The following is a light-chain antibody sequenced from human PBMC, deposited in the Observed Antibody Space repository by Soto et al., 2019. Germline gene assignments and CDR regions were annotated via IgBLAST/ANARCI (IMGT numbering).Light chain of an antibody. Sequence: LMTQSACTLSASVGYRVMMTCRASRDISGWLAWYQQKPGKAPRLLIYVASSLQSGVPSRFSGSGSGTDFTLSISGLEPEDFATYYCQQSHSTPQTFGQGTKVDI. J-gene: IGKJ1*01. CDR3: QQSHSTPQT. CDR2: VAS. CDR1: RDISGW. V-gene: IGKV1-39*01.